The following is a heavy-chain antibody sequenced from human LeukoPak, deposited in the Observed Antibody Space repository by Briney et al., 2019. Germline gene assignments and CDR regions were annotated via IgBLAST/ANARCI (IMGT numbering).Heavy chain of an antibody. J-gene: IGHJ4*02. CDR1: GFTFSSYW. V-gene: IGHV3-74*01. D-gene: IGHD2-2*01. CDR2: INSDGSST. CDR3: TRDRPVVCSSTSCYPRFDY. Sequence: GGSLRLSCAASGFTFSSYWMHWVRQVPGKGLVWVSRINSDGSSTSYADSVKGRSTISRDNAKNTLYLQMNSLRAEDTAVYFCTRDRPVVCSSTSCYPRFDYWGQGTLVTVSS.